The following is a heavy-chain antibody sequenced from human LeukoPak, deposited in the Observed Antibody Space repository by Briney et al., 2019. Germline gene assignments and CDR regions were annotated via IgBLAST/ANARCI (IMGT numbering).Heavy chain of an antibody. CDR2: INPNSGGT. CDR3: ARDLTGRSDY. V-gene: IGHV1-2*02. CDR1: GYTFTDYY. J-gene: IGHJ4*02. D-gene: IGHD3-9*01. Sequence: ASVKVSCKASGYTFTDYYMHWVRPAPGQGLEWMGWINPNSGGTNYAQSFQGRVTMTRDTSISTAYMELSRLRSDDTAVYYCARDLTGRSDYWGQGTLVTVSS.